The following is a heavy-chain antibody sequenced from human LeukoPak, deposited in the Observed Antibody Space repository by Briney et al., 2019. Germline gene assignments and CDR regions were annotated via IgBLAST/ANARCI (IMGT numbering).Heavy chain of an antibody. Sequence: PGGSLRLSCAASGFTFSNAWMGWVRQAPGKGLEWVGRIKSKTDGGTTDYAAPVKGRFTISRDDSKNTLYLQMNSLKTEDTAVYYCTTLFRGVNVEDAFDIWGQGTMVTVSS. D-gene: IGHD3-10*01. J-gene: IGHJ3*02. CDR3: TTLFRGVNVEDAFDI. V-gene: IGHV3-15*01. CDR2: IKSKTDGGTT. CDR1: GFTFSNAW.